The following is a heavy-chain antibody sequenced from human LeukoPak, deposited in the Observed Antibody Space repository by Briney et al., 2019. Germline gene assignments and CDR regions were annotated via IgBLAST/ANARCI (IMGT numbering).Heavy chain of an antibody. Sequence: GGSLRLSCAASGFTFSSYAMSWVRQAPGKGLEWVSAISGSGGSTYYADSVKGRFTISRDNSKNTLYLQMNSLRAEDTAVYYCAKDDRTIQTAAGPYFDYWGQGTLVTVSS. D-gene: IGHD6-13*01. CDR3: AKDDRTIQTAAGPYFDY. J-gene: IGHJ4*02. CDR2: ISGSGGST. CDR1: GFTFSSYA. V-gene: IGHV3-23*01.